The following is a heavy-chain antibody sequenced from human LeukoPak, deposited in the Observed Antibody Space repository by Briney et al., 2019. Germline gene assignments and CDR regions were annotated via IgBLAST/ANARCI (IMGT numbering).Heavy chain of an antibody. CDR2: IWYDGSNK. Sequence: PGRSLRLSCAASGFTFSSYGMHWVRQAPGKGLEWVAFIWYDGSNKYYADSVKGRFTISRDNSKNTLYLQMNSLRAEDTAVYYCASGAYEGFDPWGQGSLVTVSS. J-gene: IGHJ5*02. V-gene: IGHV3-33*01. D-gene: IGHD3-16*01. CDR1: GFTFSSYG. CDR3: ASGAYEGFDP.